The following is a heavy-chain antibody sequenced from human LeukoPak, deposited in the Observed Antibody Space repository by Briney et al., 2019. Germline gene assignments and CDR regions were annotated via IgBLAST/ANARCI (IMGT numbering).Heavy chain of an antibody. J-gene: IGHJ4*02. CDR3: ASPKYTSGPFNY. CDR2: LYNTGST. D-gene: IGHD6-19*01. CDR1: GFTVSSNY. Sequence: GGSPRLSCAASGFTVSSNYMSWVRQAPGKGLECVSVLYNTGSTYYADSVKGRFTISRDNSKNTLYLQMNSLRAEDTAVYYCASPKYTSGPFNYWGQGALVTVSS. V-gene: IGHV3-53*01.